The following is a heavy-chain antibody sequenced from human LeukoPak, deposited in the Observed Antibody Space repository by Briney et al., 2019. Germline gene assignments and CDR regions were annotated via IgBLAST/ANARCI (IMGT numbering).Heavy chain of an antibody. J-gene: IGHJ4*02. CDR2: IYYSGST. D-gene: IGHD5-24*01. Sequence: SETLSLTCTVSGGSVRSYYWSWIRQPPGEGLEWIGSIYYSGSTYYNPSLKSRVTISVDTSKNQFSLKLSSVTAADTAVYYCARQKRDGFDYWGQGTLVTVSS. CDR3: ARQKRDGFDY. V-gene: IGHV4-59*05. CDR1: GGSVRSYY.